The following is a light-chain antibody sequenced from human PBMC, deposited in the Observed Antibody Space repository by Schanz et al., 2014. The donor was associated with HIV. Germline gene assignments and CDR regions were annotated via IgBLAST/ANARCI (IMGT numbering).Light chain of an antibody. V-gene: IGLV2-14*03. CDR3: CSFTSSNTLL. CDR1: SSDLGGYNY. CDR2: DVD. Sequence: QSVLTQPASVSGSPGQSITISCTGTSSDLGGYNYVSWYQQHPGKAPKLILYDVDNRPAGVSNRFSGSKSGNTASLTISGLRAEDEADYYCCSFTSSNTLLFGGGTKPTVL. J-gene: IGLJ2*01.